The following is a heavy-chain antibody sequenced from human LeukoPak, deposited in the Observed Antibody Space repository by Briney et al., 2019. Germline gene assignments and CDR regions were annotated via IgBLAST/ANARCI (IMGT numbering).Heavy chain of an antibody. Sequence: PGGSLRLSCAASGFTFSSYAMHWVRQAPGKGLEWVAVISYDGKNDYHADSVKGRFTISRDNSKDTLYLQMNSLRVEDTAVYYFARGYGGSRGYCFDYWGQGTLVTVSS. CDR2: ISYDGKND. J-gene: IGHJ4*02. D-gene: IGHD4-23*01. CDR3: ARGYGGSRGYCFDY. V-gene: IGHV3-30*04. CDR1: GFTFSSYA.